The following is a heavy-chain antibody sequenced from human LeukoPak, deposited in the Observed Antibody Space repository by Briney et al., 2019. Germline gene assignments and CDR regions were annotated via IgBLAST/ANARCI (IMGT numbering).Heavy chain of an antibody. Sequence: ASVKVSCKASGGTFSRNAISWVRQAPGQGLEWTGGIIPIFGTANYAQKFQGRVTITADESTSTAYMELSSLRSEDTAVYYCAASLTMTHAFDIWGQGTMVTVSS. CDR1: GGTFSRNA. CDR3: AASLTMTHAFDI. J-gene: IGHJ3*02. CDR2: IIPIFGTA. D-gene: IGHD3-22*01. V-gene: IGHV1-69*13.